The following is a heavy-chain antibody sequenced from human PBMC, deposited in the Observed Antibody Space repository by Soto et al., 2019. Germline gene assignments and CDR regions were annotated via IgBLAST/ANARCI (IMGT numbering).Heavy chain of an antibody. CDR2: ISPGSRYP. CDR1: GFTFGDSY. V-gene: IGHV3-11*06. Sequence: PGGSLRLSCAGSGFTFGDSYMSWIRQAPGKGLEWLSYISPGSRYPAYADSVKGRFTISRDNAGNSLFLQMDFLDVEDTALYYCATDGDSSGGWYFNGDYFNFWGQGTLVTVSS. J-gene: IGHJ4*02. D-gene: IGHD6-19*01. CDR3: ATDGDSSGGWYFNGDYFNF.